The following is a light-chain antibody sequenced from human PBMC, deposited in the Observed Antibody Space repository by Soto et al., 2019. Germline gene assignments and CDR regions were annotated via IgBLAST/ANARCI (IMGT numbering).Light chain of an antibody. J-gene: IGLJ2*01. CDR3: SAYTSSTTVI. Sequence: QPASVSGSPGQSITISCTGTSSDVGRYNYVSWYQQHPGKAPKLMIYGVSNRPSGVSNRFSGSKSGITASLTISGLQAEDESDYYCSAYTSSTTVIFGGGTKLTVL. CDR2: GVS. V-gene: IGLV2-14*01. CDR1: SSDVGRYNY.